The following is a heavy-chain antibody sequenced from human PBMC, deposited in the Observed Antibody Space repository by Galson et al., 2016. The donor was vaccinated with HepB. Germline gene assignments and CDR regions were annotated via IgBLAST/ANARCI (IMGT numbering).Heavy chain of an antibody. CDR3: ARTYYGTYGMDV. CDR2: INTNTGNP. CDR1: GYTFTSYA. V-gene: IGHV7-4-1*02. D-gene: IGHD3-10*01. Sequence: QSGAEVKKPGESLKISCKASGYTFTSYAMNWVRQAPGQGLEWMGWINTNTGNPTYAQGFTGRFVFSVDTSVSTAYLQISSLKAEDTAVYYCARTYYGTYGMDVWGQGATVTVSS. J-gene: IGHJ6*02.